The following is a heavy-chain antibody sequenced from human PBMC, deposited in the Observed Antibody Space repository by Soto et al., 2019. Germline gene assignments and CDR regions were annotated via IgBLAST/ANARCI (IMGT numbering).Heavy chain of an antibody. CDR2: ISGSGGNT. CDR1: VFTFNYNA. J-gene: IGHJ3*01. D-gene: IGHD5-18*01. V-gene: IGHV3-23*01. Sequence: GGSLRLPCAASVFTFNYNAVSWVRQAPGKGLEWVSSISGSGGNTYYAESVKGRFTISRDNSKNTLYVQINTLRAEDRAVYYCAKEYGSSYGWAKSDAFDVWGQGTMVTVSS. CDR3: AKEYGSSYGWAKSDAFDV.